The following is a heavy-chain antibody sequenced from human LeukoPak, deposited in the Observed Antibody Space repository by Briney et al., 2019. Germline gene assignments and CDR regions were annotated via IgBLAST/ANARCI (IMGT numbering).Heavy chain of an antibody. Sequence: SGRSLRLSCAASGFTFSSYGMHWVRQAPGKGLEWVAVIWYDGSNKYYADSVKGRFTISRDNSKNTLYLQMNSLRGEDTAVYYCARELLWFGELSRPMGYWGQGTLVTVSS. CDR2: IWYDGSNK. D-gene: IGHD3-10*01. CDR3: ARELLWFGELSRPMGY. V-gene: IGHV3-33*01. CDR1: GFTFSSYG. J-gene: IGHJ4*02.